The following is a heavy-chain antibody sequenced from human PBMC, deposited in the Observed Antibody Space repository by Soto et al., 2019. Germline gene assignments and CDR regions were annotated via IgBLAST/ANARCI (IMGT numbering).Heavy chain of an antibody. Sequence: SETLSLTCTVSGGSISSGGYSWSWIRQPPGKGLEWIGYIYPTGTTYYNPSLKNRVTISIDTSQNQFSLQLTSMTAADTAVYYCARAPPGPAPRWGVRGHGNTVTV. D-gene: IGHD3-16*01. V-gene: IGHV4-30-2*01. CDR1: GGSISSGGYS. CDR3: ARAPPGPAPRWGV. CDR2: IYPTGTT. J-gene: IGHJ6*02.